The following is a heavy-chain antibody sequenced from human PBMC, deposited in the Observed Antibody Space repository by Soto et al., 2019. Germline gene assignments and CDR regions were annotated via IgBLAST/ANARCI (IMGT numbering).Heavy chain of an antibody. CDR3: ARDLRPVYDFWGDCFDF. J-gene: IGHJ4*02. CDR1: GGSISSYY. CDR2: IYYSGST. V-gene: IGHV4-59*01. D-gene: IGHD3-3*01. Sequence: SETLSLTCTVSGGSISSYYWSWIRQPPGKGLEWIGYIYYSGSTNYNPSLKSRVTISVDTSKNQFSLKLSPVTAADTAVYSCARDLRPVYDFWGDCFDFRGQGTLVTGSS.